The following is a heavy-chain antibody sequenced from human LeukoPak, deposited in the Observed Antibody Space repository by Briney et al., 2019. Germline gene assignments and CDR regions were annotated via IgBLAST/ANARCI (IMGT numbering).Heavy chain of an antibody. CDR2: ISGSGGST. J-gene: IGHJ4*02. CDR1: GFTFSSYA. V-gene: IGHV3-23*01. CDR3: AKRPCSGGSCPGWGFDY. D-gene: IGHD2-15*01. Sequence: GGSLRLSCAASGFTFSSYAMSWVRQAPGKGLEWVSAISGSGGSTYYTDSVKDRFTISRDNSKNTLYLQMNSLRAEDTAVYYCAKRPCSGGSCPGWGFDYWGQGTLVTVSS.